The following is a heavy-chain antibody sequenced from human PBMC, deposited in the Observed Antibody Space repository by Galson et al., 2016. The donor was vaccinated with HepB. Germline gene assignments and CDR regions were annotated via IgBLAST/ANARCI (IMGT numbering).Heavy chain of an antibody. V-gene: IGHV1-3*01. CDR1: GYMFNSFW. D-gene: IGHD2-2*01. J-gene: IGHJ5*02. Sequence: QSGAEVKKPGESLKISCKASGYMFNSFWIGWVRQVPGQRLEWMGLINAGNGNTKYSQKFQGRVTITRDTSATTAYMELSNLRSEDTAVYYCARGIAVEPSANWFDPWGQGSLVTVSS. CDR2: INAGNGNT. CDR3: ARGIAVEPSANWFDP.